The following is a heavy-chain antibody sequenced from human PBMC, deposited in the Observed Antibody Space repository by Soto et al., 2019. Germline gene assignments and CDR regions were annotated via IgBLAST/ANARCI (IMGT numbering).Heavy chain of an antibody. Sequence: QVQLVESGGGVVQPGRSLRLSCAASGFTFSSYGFHWVRQAPGKGLEWVAFILYDGSNEHYADSVKGRFTISRDNSKNTLYLQMNSLRAEDTAVYYCARDIRLYPFDYWGQGTLVTVSS. CDR1: GFTFSSYG. V-gene: IGHV3-30-3*01. J-gene: IGHJ4*02. CDR2: ILYDGSNE. CDR3: ARDIRLYPFDY.